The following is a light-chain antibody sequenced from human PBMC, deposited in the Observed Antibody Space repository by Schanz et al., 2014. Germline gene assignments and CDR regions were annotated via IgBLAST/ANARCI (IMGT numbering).Light chain of an antibody. J-gene: IGLJ2*01. CDR3: SSYTRSTTVV. CDR1: SSDIGGYNY. CDR2: EVT. V-gene: IGLV2-8*01. Sequence: QSALTQPPSASGSPGQSVTISCTGTSSDIGGYNYVSWYQQHPGEAPKLMLYEVTKRPSGVPDRFSGSKSGNTASLTVSGLQAEDEAVYYCSSYTRSTTVVFGGGTKLTVL.